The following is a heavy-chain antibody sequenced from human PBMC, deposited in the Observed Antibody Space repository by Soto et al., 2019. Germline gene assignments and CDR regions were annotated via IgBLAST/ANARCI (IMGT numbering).Heavy chain of an antibody. J-gene: IGHJ4*02. V-gene: IGHV3-30*18. D-gene: IGHD1-26*01. Sequence: GGSLRLSCAASGFTFSSYGIHFGRHAPFKGLEWVAVISYDGSNKYYADSVKGRFTISRDNSKNTLYLQMNSLRAEDTAVYYCAKDLVKWELQYYFDYWGQGTLVTVSS. CDR2: ISYDGSNK. CDR3: AKDLVKWELQYYFDY. CDR1: GFTFSSYG.